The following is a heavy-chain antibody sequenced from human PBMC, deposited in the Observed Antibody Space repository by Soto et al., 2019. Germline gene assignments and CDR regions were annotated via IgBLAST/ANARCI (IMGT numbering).Heavy chain of an antibody. J-gene: IGHJ4*02. V-gene: IGHV1-2*02. CDR2: INPNSGGT. Sequence: SLKVSFKSSGYTFTVYYIHCFRHSPGQGLEWMVLINPNSGGTKYAHNFQGSVTMTSDTSINTAYMELSGLTSDDTALYYCARVISRGSYFFDYWGQGTLVTVSS. D-gene: IGHD3-16*01. CDR3: ARVISRGSYFFDY. CDR1: GYTFTVYY.